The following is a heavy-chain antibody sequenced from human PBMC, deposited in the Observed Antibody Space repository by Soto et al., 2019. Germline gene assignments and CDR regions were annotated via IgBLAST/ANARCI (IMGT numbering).Heavy chain of an antibody. V-gene: IGHV3-23*01. CDR3: AKCRAKRPPYGDNDY. Sequence: EVQLLESGGGLVQPGGSLRLSCAASGFTFSSYAMSWVRQAPGKGLEWVSAISGSGGSTYYADSVKGRFTISRDNSKNKLDLQMNSLRAEDTAVYYCAKCRAKRPPYGDNDYWGQGTLVTVSS. D-gene: IGHD4-17*01. CDR2: ISGSGGST. CDR1: GFTFSSYA. J-gene: IGHJ4*02.